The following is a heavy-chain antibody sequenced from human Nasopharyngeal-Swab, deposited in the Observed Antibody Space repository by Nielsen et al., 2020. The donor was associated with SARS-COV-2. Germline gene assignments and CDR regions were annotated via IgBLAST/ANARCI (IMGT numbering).Heavy chain of an antibody. CDR2: ISSSGSYM. Sequence: GESLKISCAASGFTFSDYTMNWVRQAPGQGLEWVSSISSSGSYMYYTDPVKGRFTMSRDNPKNSLYLQMNSLRDEDTAVYYCASDSRYWGQGTLVTVSS. J-gene: IGHJ4*02. V-gene: IGHV3-21*01. CDR3: ASDSRY. CDR1: GFTFSDYT. D-gene: IGHD2-2*01.